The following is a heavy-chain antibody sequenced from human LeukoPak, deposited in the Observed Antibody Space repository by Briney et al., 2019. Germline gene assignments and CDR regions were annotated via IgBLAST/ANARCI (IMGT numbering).Heavy chain of an antibody. CDR3: ARAVGMDDH. V-gene: IGHV4-30-4*01. CDR2: IYYSGST. Sequence: SQTLSLTCTVSGGSISSGVYFWSWIRQPPGTGLEGIGYIYYSGSTYYTPSLKSRVTIPVDTSTNQFSLTLRSVTAADTAVYYCARAVGMDDHWGQGTLVTVSS. D-gene: IGHD5-24*01. CDR1: GGSISSGVYF. J-gene: IGHJ4*02.